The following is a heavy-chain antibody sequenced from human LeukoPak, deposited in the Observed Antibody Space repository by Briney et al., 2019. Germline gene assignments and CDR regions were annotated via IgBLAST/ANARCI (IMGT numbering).Heavy chain of an antibody. V-gene: IGHV4-34*01. Sequence: SETLSLTCAVYGGSFSGYYWSWIRQPPGKGLEWIGEINHSGSTNYNPSLKSRVTISVDTSKNQFSLKLSSVTAVDTAVYYCAREGYCSSTSCYSMDVWGKGTTVTVSS. CDR2: INHSGST. CDR1: GGSFSGYY. D-gene: IGHD2-2*01. CDR3: AREGYCSSTSCYSMDV. J-gene: IGHJ6*03.